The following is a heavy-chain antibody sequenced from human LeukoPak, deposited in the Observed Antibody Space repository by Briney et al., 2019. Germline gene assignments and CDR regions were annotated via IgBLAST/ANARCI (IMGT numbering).Heavy chain of an antibody. J-gene: IGHJ2*01. V-gene: IGHV3-23*01. D-gene: IGHD3-10*01. CDR1: GFTFSSYA. CDR3: AKVWTPIVGWFGDPPSYFDL. CDR2: ISGSGGST. Sequence: GGSLRLSCAASGFTFSSYAMSWVRQAPGKGLEWVSAISGSGGSTYYADSVKGRFTISRDNSKNTLYLQMNSLRAEDTAVYYCAKVWTPIVGWFGDPPSYFDLWGCGTLVTVSS.